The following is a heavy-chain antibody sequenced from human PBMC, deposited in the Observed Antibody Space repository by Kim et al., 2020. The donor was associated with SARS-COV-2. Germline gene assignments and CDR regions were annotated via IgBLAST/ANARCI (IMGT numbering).Heavy chain of an antibody. CDR3: ARDRIQWPALSYFDY. CDR2: ISYEGGNK. V-gene: IGHV3-30*04. J-gene: IGHJ4*01. Sequence: GGSLRLSCAASGFTFSSYAIHWVRQAPGKGLEGVAVISYEGGNKYYADSGRGRSTISRDNSKNTRYLQMNSRRAEATAAYYCARDRIQWPALSYFDYWS. D-gene: IGHD6-19*01. CDR1: GFTFSSYA.